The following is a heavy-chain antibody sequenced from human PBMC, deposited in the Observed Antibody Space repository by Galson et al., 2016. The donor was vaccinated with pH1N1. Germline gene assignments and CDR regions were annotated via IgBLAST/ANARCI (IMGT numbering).Heavy chain of an antibody. CDR1: RFTFSSYA. Sequence: LRLSCAASRFTFSSYAVHWVRQAPGKGLEWVTVISNDGSHKYYADSVKGRFTISRDNSNSTVYLQMNSLRADDTAVYYCARAVFYHVDLVDYYFDFWVQGTLVTVSS. V-gene: IGHV3-30*04. D-gene: IGHD5-12*01. CDR3: ARAVFYHVDLVDYYFDF. J-gene: IGHJ4*02. CDR2: ISNDGSHK.